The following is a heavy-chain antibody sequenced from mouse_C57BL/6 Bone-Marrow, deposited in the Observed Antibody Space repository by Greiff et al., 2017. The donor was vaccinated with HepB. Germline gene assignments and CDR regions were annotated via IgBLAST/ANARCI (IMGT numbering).Heavy chain of an antibody. CDR1: GYTFTSYG. D-gene: IGHD2-1*01. CDR2: IYPRSGNT. Sequence: QVQLKESGAELARPGASVKLSCKASGYTFTSYGISWVKQRTGQGLEWIGEIYPRSGNTYYNEKFKGKATLTADKSSSTAYMELRSLTSEDSAVYFCARCGSTMASWFAYWGQGTLVTVSA. CDR3: ARCGSTMASWFAY. V-gene: IGHV1-81*01. J-gene: IGHJ3*01.